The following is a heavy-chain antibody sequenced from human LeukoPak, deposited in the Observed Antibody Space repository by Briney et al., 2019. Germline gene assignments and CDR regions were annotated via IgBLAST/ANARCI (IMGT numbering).Heavy chain of an antibody. Sequence: GGSLRLSYAASGFTFSSYWMHWVRQAPGKGLVWVSRINSDGSSTSYADSVKGRFTISRDNAKNTLYLQMNSLRAEDTAVYYCASDYYDSSGYTLDYWGQGTLVTVSS. CDR2: INSDGSST. CDR3: ASDYYDSSGYTLDY. D-gene: IGHD3-22*01. J-gene: IGHJ4*02. V-gene: IGHV3-74*01. CDR1: GFTFSSYW.